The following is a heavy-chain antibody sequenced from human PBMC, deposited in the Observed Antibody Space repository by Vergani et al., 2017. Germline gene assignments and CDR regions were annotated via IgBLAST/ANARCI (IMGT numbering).Heavy chain of an antibody. CDR3: ARGPLYYYGSGSYFVGHFDY. Sequence: EVQLLQSEGAVVQPGGSLRLSCVASGFTFSSHAMSWVRQGHGQGLEWVSSIKNTGDSTHYADSVKGRFTISRDNSKNTLYLQMNSLRVEDTAVYYCARGPLYYYGSGSYFVGHFDYWGQGTLVTVSS. J-gene: IGHJ4*02. CDR2: IKNTGDST. CDR1: GFTFSSHA. V-gene: IGHV3-23*01. D-gene: IGHD3-10*01.